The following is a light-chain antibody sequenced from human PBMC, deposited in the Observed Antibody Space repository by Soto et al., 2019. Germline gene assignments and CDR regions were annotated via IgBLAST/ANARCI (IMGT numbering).Light chain of an antibody. CDR3: QQYYSYPIT. CDR1: QGIISY. V-gene: IGKV1-8*01. Sequence: AIRITQSPSSFSASTGDRVTITFRASQGIISYLAWYQQKPGKAPKLLIYAASTLQSGVPSRFSGSGSGTDFTLTISCLQSEDFATYYCQQYYSYPITFGQGTRLEIK. CDR2: AAS. J-gene: IGKJ5*01.